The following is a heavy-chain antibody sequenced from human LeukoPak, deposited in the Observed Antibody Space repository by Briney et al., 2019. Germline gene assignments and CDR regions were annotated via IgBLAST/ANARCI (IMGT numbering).Heavy chain of an antibody. V-gene: IGHV4-59*05. D-gene: IGHD6-19*01. J-gene: IGHJ5*02. CDR1: GGSISSYY. Sequence: SETLSLTCTVSGGSISSYYWSWIRQPPGKGLEWVGSVYYSGKTFYSPSLESRVTISVDTSKNHFSLRLIPVTAADTAMYYCARHEHKAVAGDTWGQGTLVTVSS. CDR2: VYYSGKT. CDR3: ARHEHKAVAGDT.